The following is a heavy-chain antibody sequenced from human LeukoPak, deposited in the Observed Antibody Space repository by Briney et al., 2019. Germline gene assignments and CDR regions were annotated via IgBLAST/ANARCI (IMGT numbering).Heavy chain of an antibody. CDR3: ARHATTRVLNWMTNSGYDLSSFDY. CDR2: ISSSSSII. V-gene: IGHV3-48*02. J-gene: IGHJ4*02. D-gene: IGHD5-12*01. Sequence: GGSLRLSCAASGFTFNSYSMNWVRQAPGKGLEWVSYISSSSSIIYYADSVKGRFIISRDNAKNSLYLQMNSLRDEDTAVYYCARHATTRVLNWMTNSGYDLSSFDYWGQGTLVTVSS. CDR1: GFTFNSYS.